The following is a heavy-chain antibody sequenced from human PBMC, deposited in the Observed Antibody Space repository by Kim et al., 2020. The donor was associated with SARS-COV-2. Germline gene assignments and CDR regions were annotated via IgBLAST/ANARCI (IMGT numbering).Heavy chain of an antibody. Sequence: GGSLRLSCAASGFTFSNAWMSWVRQAPGKGLEWVGRIKSKTDGGTTDYAAPVKGRFTISRDDSKNTLYLQMNSLKTEDTAVYYCTTVEAPLEWLRSFDYWGQGTLVTVSS. CDR3: TTVEAPLEWLRSFDY. J-gene: IGHJ4*02. CDR2: IKSKTDGGTT. D-gene: IGHD5-12*01. V-gene: IGHV3-15*01. CDR1: GFTFSNAW.